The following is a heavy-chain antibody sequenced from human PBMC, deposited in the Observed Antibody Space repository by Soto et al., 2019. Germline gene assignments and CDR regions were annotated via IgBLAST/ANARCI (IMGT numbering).Heavy chain of an antibody. D-gene: IGHD2-2*01. CDR2: IYYSGST. CDR1: GGSISSYY. CDR3: ARLVSGVVPDPKLDP. J-gene: IGHJ5*02. V-gene: IGHV4-59*08. Sequence: SETLSLTCTVSGGSISSYYWSWIRQPPGKGLEWIGYIYYSGSTNYNPSLESRVTISVDTPKNQFSLKLSSVTAADTAVYYCARLVSGVVPDPKLDPWGQGTLVTVSS.